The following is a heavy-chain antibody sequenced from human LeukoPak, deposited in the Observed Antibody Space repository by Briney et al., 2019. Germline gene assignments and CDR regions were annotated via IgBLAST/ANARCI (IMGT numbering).Heavy chain of an antibody. CDR3: AKGLTRDDYGGEDYYGMDV. J-gene: IGHJ6*02. V-gene: IGHV3-74*01. D-gene: IGHD4-17*01. CDR2: INSDGSST. Sequence: PGGSLRLSCAASGFTFSSYWMHWVRQAPGKGLVWVSRINSDGSSTSYADSVKGRFTISRDNAKNTLYLQMNSLRAEDTAVYYCAKGLTRDDYGGEDYYGMDVWGQGTTVTVSS. CDR1: GFTFSSYW.